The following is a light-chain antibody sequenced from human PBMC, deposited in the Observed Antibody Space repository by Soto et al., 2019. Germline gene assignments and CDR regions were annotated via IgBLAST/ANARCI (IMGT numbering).Light chain of an antibody. J-gene: IGLJ1*01. CDR3: AAWDASLNAFV. CDR1: RSNIGSNA. CDR2: YDD. V-gene: IGLV1-36*01. Sequence: QSVLTQPPSVSEAPRQRGTLSCSGSRSNIGSNAVNWYQQLPGQAPKLLLYYDDLLPSGVSDRFSGSKSGTSASLAISGLQSEDEADYYCAAWDASLNAFVFGTGTKLTVL.